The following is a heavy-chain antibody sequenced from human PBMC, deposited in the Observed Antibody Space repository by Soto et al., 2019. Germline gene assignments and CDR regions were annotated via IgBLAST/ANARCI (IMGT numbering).Heavy chain of an antibody. CDR1: GGSISSSSYY. D-gene: IGHD3-22*01. Sequence: KTSETLSLTCTVSGGSISSSSYYWGWIRQPPGKGLEWIGSIYYSGSTYYNPSLKSRVTISVDTSKNQFSLKLSSVTAADTAVYYCARVYMIVVVMGVGWFDPWGQGTLVTVSS. J-gene: IGHJ5*02. CDR3: ARVYMIVVVMGVGWFDP. V-gene: IGHV4-39*01. CDR2: IYYSGST.